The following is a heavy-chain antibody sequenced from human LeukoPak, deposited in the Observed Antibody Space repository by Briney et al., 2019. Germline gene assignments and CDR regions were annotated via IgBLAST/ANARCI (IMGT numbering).Heavy chain of an antibody. CDR2: TYYRSKWYN. J-gene: IGHJ6*02. CDR3: ARVSTVTYPNYYYYYGMDV. D-gene: IGHD4-17*01. Sequence: SQTLSLTCAISGDSVSSNSAAWNWIRQSPSRGLEWLGRTYYRSKWYNDYAVSVKSRITINPDTSKNQFSLQLNSVTAADTAVYYCARVSTVTYPNYYYYYGMDVWGQGTTVTVSS. V-gene: IGHV6-1*01. CDR1: GDSVSSNSAA.